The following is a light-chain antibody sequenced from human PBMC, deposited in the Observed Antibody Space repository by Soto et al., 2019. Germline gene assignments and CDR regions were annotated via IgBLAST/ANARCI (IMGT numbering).Light chain of an antibody. J-gene: IGKJ4*01. Sequence: VMTQAPATLSVSPGERATLSCRASQTINNNIAWYQLKDGQVPRLLIYGASTRATDIPDRFSGGGSGTDFTLTISRLEPADFAVYYCQQYGRSPLTFGGGTKVEIK. CDR2: GAS. CDR3: QQYGRSPLT. CDR1: QTINNN. V-gene: IGKV3-20*01.